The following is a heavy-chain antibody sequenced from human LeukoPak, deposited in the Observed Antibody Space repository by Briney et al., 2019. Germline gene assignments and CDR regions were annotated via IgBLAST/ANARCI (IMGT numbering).Heavy chain of an antibody. D-gene: IGHD6-13*01. CDR3: ARIGYRSSSLDY. Sequence: PGGSLRLSCAASGFTFSSYGMHWVRQAPGKGLEWVANIKEDGSTRYLVDSVKGRFTISRDNAKSSVYLQMNSLRAEDTAVYFCARIGYRSSSLDYWGQGNLVTVSS. CDR2: IKEDGSTR. CDR1: GFTFSSYG. V-gene: IGHV3-7*04. J-gene: IGHJ4*02.